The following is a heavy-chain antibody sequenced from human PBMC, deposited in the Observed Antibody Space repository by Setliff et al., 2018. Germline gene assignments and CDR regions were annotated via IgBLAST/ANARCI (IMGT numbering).Heavy chain of an antibody. J-gene: IGHJ5*02. Sequence: SETLSLTCAVHGGPFSGYYWSWIRQPPGKGLESIGDINHSGGTNYNPSLKSRLTISVDQSKNQFSLKLKSVTAADTAVYHCARLESLGDLSLYGLWFDPWGQGTLVTVSS. CDR3: ARLESLGDLSLYGLWFDP. D-gene: IGHD3-16*02. CDR2: INHSGGT. CDR1: GGPFSGYY. V-gene: IGHV4-34*10.